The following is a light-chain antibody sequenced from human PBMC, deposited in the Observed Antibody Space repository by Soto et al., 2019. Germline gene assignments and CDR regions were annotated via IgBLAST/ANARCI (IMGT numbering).Light chain of an antibody. V-gene: IGKV3-11*01. CDR1: QSVSSY. CDR3: QQRSNWPPSP. Sequence: EIVLTQSPATLSLSPGERATLSCRASQSVSSYLAWYQQKPGQAPRLLIYDASNRSTGIPARFSGSGSGTDFTLTISSLEPEDFAVYYCQQRSNWPPSPFGQGTRLEIK. CDR2: DAS. J-gene: IGKJ5*01.